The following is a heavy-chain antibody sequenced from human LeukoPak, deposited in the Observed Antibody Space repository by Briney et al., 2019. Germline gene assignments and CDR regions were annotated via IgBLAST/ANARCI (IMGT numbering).Heavy chain of an antibody. D-gene: IGHD6-6*01. CDR3: AKPVFEYSRHNWFDP. CDR2: IGYDGSNK. CDR1: GFTFSSYG. J-gene: IGHJ5*02. V-gene: IGHV3-30*02. Sequence: GGSLRLSCAASGFTFSSYGMHWVRQAPGKGLEWVAFIGYDGSNKYYADSVKGRFTISRDNSKNTLYLQMNSLRAEDTAVYYCAKPVFEYSRHNWFDPWGQGTLVTVSS.